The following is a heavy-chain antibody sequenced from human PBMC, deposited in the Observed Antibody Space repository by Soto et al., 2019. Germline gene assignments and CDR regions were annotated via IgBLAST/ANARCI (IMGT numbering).Heavy chain of an antibody. J-gene: IGHJ4*02. CDR3: AKDQINSGSYLADC. Sequence: GGSLRLSCAASGCTFSSYVMHWVRQAPGKGLEWVAVISYDGSNKYYADSVKGRFTISRDNSKNTLYLQMNSLRAEDTAVYYCAKDQINSGSYLADCWGQGTLVTVSS. CDR1: GCTFSSYV. D-gene: IGHD1-26*01. V-gene: IGHV3-30*18. CDR2: ISYDGSNK.